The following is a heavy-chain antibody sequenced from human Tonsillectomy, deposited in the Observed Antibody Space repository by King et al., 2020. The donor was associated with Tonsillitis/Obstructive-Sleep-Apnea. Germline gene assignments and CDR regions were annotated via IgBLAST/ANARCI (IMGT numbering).Heavy chain of an antibody. CDR1: GFTFSNYA. Sequence: VQLVESGGGLVQPGGSLRLSCAASGFTFSNYAMHWVRQAPGKGLEFVSAINNYGYSTYYANSVEGRFTISRDNAKNTLYLEMGSLRPEDMAVYYCAREDFDVSGSCDYWGQGTLVTVSS. V-gene: IGHV3-64*01. D-gene: IGHD3-22*01. J-gene: IGHJ4*02. CDR2: INNYGYST. CDR3: AREDFDVSGSCDY.